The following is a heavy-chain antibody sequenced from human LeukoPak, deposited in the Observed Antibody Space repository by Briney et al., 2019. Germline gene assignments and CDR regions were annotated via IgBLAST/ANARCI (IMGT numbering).Heavy chain of an antibody. CDR3: ARTSTGNAIDM. Sequence: GGSLRLSCLASGFTFSNYAMSWVRQAPGKGLEWVSGITISGRTAYYADSVKGRFTISRDNFKNTLYLQMNSLRVEDTAVYYCARTSTGNAIDMWGQGTMVTVSS. V-gene: IGHV3-23*01. CDR1: GFTFSNYA. D-gene: IGHD1-1*01. CDR2: ITISGRTA. J-gene: IGHJ3*02.